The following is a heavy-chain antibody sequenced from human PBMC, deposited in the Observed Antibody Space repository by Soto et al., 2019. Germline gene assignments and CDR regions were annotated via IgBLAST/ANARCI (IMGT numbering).Heavy chain of an antibody. V-gene: IGHV3-9*01. Sequence: EVQLVESGGGSVQPGRSLRLSCVASGFTFESYAMHWVRQVSGKGVGWVSGISWCSGSIGYEDSVKGRFTISRDKAQKSLYLEMNSLRVEDTAFYYCVKDIHEQWLVSHFEYWGQGALVTVSS. D-gene: IGHD6-19*01. CDR2: ISWCSGSI. J-gene: IGHJ4*02. CDR3: VKDIHEQWLVSHFEY. CDR1: GFTFESYA.